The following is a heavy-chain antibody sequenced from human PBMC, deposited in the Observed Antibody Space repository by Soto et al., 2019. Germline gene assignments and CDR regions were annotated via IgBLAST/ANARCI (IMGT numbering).Heavy chain of an antibody. CDR2: AYYRSRWLY. V-gene: IGHV6-1*01. J-gene: IGHJ4*02. Sequence: SQTLSLTCGICGDSVSNNGATWNWIRQSPSRGLEWLGRAYYRSRWLYDYATSVRGRITINPDTSKNQFSLQLNSVTPEDTAVYYCARDPPDFNSGLDYWGQGTLVTVSS. CDR3: ARDPPDFNSGLDY. D-gene: IGHD1-26*01. CDR1: GDSVSNNGAT.